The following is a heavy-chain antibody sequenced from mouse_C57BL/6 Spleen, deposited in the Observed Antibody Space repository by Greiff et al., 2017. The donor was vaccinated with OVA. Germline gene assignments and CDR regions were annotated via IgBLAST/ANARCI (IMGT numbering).Heavy chain of an antibody. Sequence: EVQGVESGGGLVQSGRSLRLSCATSGFTFSDFYMEWVRQAPGKGLEWIAASRNKANDYTTEYSASVKGRFIVSRDTSQSILYLQMNALRAEDTAIYYCARGTMIHWYFDVWGTGTTVTVSS. CDR1: GFTFSDFY. J-gene: IGHJ1*03. V-gene: IGHV7-1*01. D-gene: IGHD2-4*01. CDR3: ARGTMIHWYFDV. CDR2: SRNKANDYTT.